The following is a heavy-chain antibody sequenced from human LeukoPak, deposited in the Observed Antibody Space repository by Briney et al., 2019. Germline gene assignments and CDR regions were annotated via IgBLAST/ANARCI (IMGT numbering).Heavy chain of an antibody. Sequence: GASLKVSFKASGYTFTGYYMHWVRQAPGQGLEWMGRINPNSGGTNYAQKFQGRVTMTRDTSISPAYMEVSRLKSDDTAVYYWRRSYYDDSSGYYALWGQGTLVTVSS. CDR3: RRSYYDDSSGYYAL. CDR2: INPNSGGT. V-gene: IGHV1-2*06. J-gene: IGHJ4*02. D-gene: IGHD3-22*01. CDR1: GYTFTGYY.